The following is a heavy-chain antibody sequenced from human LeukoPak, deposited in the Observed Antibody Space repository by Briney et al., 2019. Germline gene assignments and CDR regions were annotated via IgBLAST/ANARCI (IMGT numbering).Heavy chain of an antibody. Sequence: HPGGSLRLSCAASGFTFSSFWMHWVRQAPGKGLVWVSRIYSDGSSTSYADSVKGRFTISRDNAKNSLYLQMHSLRAEDTAVYYCARELTSSGPDFWGPGTLVTVSS. J-gene: IGHJ4*02. D-gene: IGHD6-19*01. CDR1: GFTFSSFW. V-gene: IGHV3-74*01. CDR2: IYSDGSST. CDR3: ARELTSSGPDF.